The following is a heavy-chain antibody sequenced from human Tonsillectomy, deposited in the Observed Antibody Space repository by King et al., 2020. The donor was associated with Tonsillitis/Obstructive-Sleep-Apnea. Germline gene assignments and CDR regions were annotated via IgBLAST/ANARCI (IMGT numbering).Heavy chain of an antibody. CDR2: ITPSDSDS. J-gene: IGHJ4*02. V-gene: IGHV5-51*01. CDR3: ARHEVALSGTHIDY. Sequence: QLVQSGAEVKKPGESLKISCKGSGYSFTNYWIAWVRQMPGKGLEWMGIITPSDSDSRYSPSFQGQVTISADKSMSTAYLQWSSLRASDTGIYYCARHEVALSGTHIDYWGQGTLVTVSS. CDR1: GYSFTNYW. D-gene: IGHD6-19*01.